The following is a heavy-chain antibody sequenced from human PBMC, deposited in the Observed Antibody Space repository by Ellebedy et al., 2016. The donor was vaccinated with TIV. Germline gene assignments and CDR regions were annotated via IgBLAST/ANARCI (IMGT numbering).Heavy chain of an antibody. V-gene: IGHV3-23*01. CDR3: AKGRKLIRSSSLGY. CDR1: GFTFSSYA. J-gene: IGHJ4*02. CDR2: ISGGGETT. D-gene: IGHD3-22*01. Sequence: GESLKISCAASGFTFSSYAMNWIRQAPGKGLEWVSVISGGGETTSYADSVKGRFTISRDNSKNMLFLQMNSLRAEDTALYYCAKGRKLIRSSSLGYWGQGTLVTVSS.